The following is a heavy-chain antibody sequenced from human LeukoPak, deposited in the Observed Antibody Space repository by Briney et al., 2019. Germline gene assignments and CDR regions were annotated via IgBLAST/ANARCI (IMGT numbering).Heavy chain of an antibody. Sequence: PGGSLKLSCAASGFTFSSYAMNWVLQAPGKGLEWVSGISSSSDRMYYADSVKGRFTISRDNSKNTLYLQMNSLRAEDTAVYYCAKDLVSSGWSSSLFDPWGQGTLVTVSS. CDR2: ISSSSDRM. CDR3: AKDLVSSGWSSSLFDP. CDR1: GFTFSSYA. J-gene: IGHJ5*02. V-gene: IGHV3-23*01. D-gene: IGHD6-19*01.